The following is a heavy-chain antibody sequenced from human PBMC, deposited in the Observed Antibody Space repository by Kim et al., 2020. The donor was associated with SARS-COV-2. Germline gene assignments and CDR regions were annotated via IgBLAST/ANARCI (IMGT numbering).Heavy chain of an antibody. CDR3: AKDILTGYYTHFVY. V-gene: IGHV3-23*01. Sequence: ADPVKGRFTISRDNSKNTLYLQMNSLRAEDTAVYYCAKDILTGYYTHFVYWGQGTLVTVSS. J-gene: IGHJ4*02. D-gene: IGHD3-9*01.